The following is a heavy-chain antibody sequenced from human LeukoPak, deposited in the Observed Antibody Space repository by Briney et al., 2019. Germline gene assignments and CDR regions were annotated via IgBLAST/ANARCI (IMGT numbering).Heavy chain of an antibody. J-gene: IGHJ4*02. D-gene: IGHD6-6*01. CDR3: ARDIGKQLVWGPFDY. CDR1: GYTFTSYG. Sequence: ASVKVSCKASGYTFTSYGISWVRQAPGQGLEWMGWISAYNGNTNYAQKLQGRVTMTTDTSTSTAYMELRSLRSDDTAVYYCARDIGKQLVWGPFDYWGQGTLVTVSS. CDR2: ISAYNGNT. V-gene: IGHV1-18*01.